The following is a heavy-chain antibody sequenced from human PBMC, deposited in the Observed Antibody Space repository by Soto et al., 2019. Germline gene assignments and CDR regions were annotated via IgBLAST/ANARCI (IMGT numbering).Heavy chain of an antibody. V-gene: IGHV3-30-3*02. CDR1: GFTFSSYA. CDR3: TKNRDDSSGYLGIEYYFDY. J-gene: IGHJ4*02. CDR2: ISYDGSNK. D-gene: IGHD3-22*01. Sequence: QVQLVESGGGVVQPGRSLRLSCAASGFTFSSYAMHWVRQAPGKGLEWVAVISYDGSNKYYADSVKGRFTISRDNSKNTLYLQMNSLRAEDSAVYYCTKNRDDSSGYLGIEYYFDYWGQGTLVTVSS.